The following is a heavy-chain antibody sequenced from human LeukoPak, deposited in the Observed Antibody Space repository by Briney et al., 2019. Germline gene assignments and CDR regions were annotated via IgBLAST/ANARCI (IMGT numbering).Heavy chain of an antibody. Sequence: PSETLSLTCAVSGYSISSGYYWGWIRQAPGKGLEWIGSIYHSGSTFYNPSLKSRVTISVDTSKNRFSLKLTSVTAADTAVYYCAKVAPSDFDYWGQGTLVTVSS. CDR3: AKVAPSDFDY. CDR1: GYSISSGYY. D-gene: IGHD2-15*01. J-gene: IGHJ4*02. V-gene: IGHV4-38-2*01. CDR2: IYHSGST.